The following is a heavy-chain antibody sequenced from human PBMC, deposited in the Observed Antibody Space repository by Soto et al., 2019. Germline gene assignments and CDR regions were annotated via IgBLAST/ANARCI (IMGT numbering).Heavy chain of an antibody. Sequence: GGSLRLSCAASGFTFSSYAMSWVRQAPGKGLEWVSAISGSVGSTYYADSVKGRFTISRDNSKNTLYLQMNSLRAEDTAVYYCAKDPYCGGDCYPHNWFDPWGQGTLVTVSS. D-gene: IGHD2-21*02. J-gene: IGHJ5*02. CDR3: AKDPYCGGDCYPHNWFDP. CDR1: GFTFSSYA. CDR2: ISGSVGST. V-gene: IGHV3-23*01.